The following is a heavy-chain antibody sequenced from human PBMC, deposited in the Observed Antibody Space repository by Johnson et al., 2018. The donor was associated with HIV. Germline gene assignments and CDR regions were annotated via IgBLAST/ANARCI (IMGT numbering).Heavy chain of an antibody. Sequence: QVQLVESGGGLVKPGGSLRLSCAASGFTFSDYYMSWIRQAPGKGLEWVSYISSSGSTIYYADSVKGRFTISRDNAKNSLYLQMNSLRAKDTAVYYCARSEVSSGYYYTPVVDAFDIWGQGTMVTVSS. V-gene: IGHV3-11*04. CDR2: ISSSGSTI. CDR3: ARSEVSSGYYYTPVVDAFDI. D-gene: IGHD3-22*01. CDR1: GFTFSDYY. J-gene: IGHJ3*02.